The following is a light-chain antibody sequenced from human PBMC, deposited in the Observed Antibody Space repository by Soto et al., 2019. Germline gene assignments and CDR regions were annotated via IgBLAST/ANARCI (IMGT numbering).Light chain of an antibody. J-gene: IGKJ1*01. Sequence: EILLTQSPGTLSLSPGERATVSCRASQTVGSNFLAWFQQKPGQAPRLLIYGASSRATGIPDRFSGSGSGTDFTLTISRLEPEDFAVYYCQQYCSSWETIGQGTKVDIK. CDR3: QQYCSSWET. V-gene: IGKV3-20*01. CDR2: GAS. CDR1: QTVGSNF.